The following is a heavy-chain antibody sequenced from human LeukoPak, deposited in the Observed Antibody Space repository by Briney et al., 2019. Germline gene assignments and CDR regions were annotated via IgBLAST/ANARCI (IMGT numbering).Heavy chain of an antibody. CDR1: GFTFSSYD. CDR3: ARNPSSGAYFDY. Sequence: GGSLRLSCAASGFTFSSYDMHWVRQATGKGLEWVSAIGTAGDTYYPGSVKGRFTISRENAKNSLYLQMNSLRAGDTAAYYCARNPSSGAYFDYWGQGTLVTVSS. V-gene: IGHV3-13*01. J-gene: IGHJ4*02. CDR2: IGTAGDT. D-gene: IGHD3-22*01.